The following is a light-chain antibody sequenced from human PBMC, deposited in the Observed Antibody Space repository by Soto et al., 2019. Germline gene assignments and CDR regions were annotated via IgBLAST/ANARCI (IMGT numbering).Light chain of an antibody. CDR2: GAS. CDR1: QSVSSN. Sequence: EIVMTQSPATLSVSPGERATLSCRASQSVSSNLAWYQQKPGQAPRLLIYGASTRATGIPARFSGSGSGTESTLTISSLQSEDFAVYYCQQYHNWPPYTFGQGTNLET. J-gene: IGKJ2*01. V-gene: IGKV3-15*01. CDR3: QQYHNWPPYT.